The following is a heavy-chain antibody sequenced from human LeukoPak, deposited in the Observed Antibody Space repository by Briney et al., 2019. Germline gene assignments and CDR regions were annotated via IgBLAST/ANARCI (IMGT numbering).Heavy chain of an antibody. Sequence: ASVKVSCKASGYTFTNYGINWVRQATGQGLEWMGWMNPNSGNTGYAQKFQGRVTITRNTSISTAYMELSSLRSEDTAVYYCARPQPELIKGYAFDIWGQGTMVTVSS. CDR1: GYTFTNYG. V-gene: IGHV1-8*03. J-gene: IGHJ3*02. CDR2: MNPNSGNT. CDR3: ARPQPELIKGYAFDI. D-gene: IGHD1-14*01.